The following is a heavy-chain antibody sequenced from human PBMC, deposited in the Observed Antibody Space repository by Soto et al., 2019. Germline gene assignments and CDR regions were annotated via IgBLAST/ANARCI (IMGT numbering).Heavy chain of an antibody. CDR3: ALAYGSGNYALDY. Sequence: EVQLVESGGGLVQPGGSLRLSCAASGFTVNSNYMNWVRQAPGKGLEWVSVIYTGGSTYYAGSVRGRFTISRDNSKNTLYLQMNSLRVEDTAVYYCALAYGSGNYALDYWGQGTLVTVSS. CDR1: GFTVNSNY. J-gene: IGHJ4*02. V-gene: IGHV3-66*01. D-gene: IGHD3-10*01. CDR2: IYTGGST.